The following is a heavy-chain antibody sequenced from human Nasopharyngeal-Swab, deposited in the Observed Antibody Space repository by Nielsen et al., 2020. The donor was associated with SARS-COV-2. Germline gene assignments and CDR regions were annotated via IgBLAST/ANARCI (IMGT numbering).Heavy chain of an antibody. Sequence: SETLSLTCTVSGGSISSYYWSWIRQPPGKGLEWIGYIYYSGSANYNPSLKSRVTISVDTSKNQFSLKLSSVTAADTAVYYCARGYSSGWYFDWGQGTLVTVSS. D-gene: IGHD6-19*01. V-gene: IGHV4-59*08. CDR2: IYYSGSA. CDR1: GGSISSYY. J-gene: IGHJ4*02. CDR3: ARGYSSGWYFD.